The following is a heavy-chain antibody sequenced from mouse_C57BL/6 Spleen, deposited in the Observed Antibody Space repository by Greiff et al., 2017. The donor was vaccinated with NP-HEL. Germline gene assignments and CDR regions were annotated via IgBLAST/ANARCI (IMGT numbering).Heavy chain of an antibody. Sequence: VQLVESGAELVRPGTSVKMSCKASGYTFTNYWIGWAKQRPGHGLEWIGDIYPGGGYTNYNEKFKGKATLTADKSSSTAYMQFSSLTSEDSAIYYCARYPNLLFAMDYWGQGTSVTVSS. CDR1: GYTFTNYW. CDR3: ARYPNLLFAMDY. CDR2: IYPGGGYT. D-gene: IGHD2-10*01. V-gene: IGHV1-63*01. J-gene: IGHJ4*01.